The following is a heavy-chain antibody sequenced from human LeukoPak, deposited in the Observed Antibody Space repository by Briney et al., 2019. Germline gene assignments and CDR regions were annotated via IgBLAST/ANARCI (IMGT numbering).Heavy chain of an antibody. CDR3: AKSIAVQALYY. CDR1: GFTFSTYG. Sequence: GGSLRLSCGAAGFTFSTYGKTWVRQAPGKGLEWVSGITWNSGSIGYADSVKGRFTISGDNAKNSLYLQMNSLRAEDTALYYCAKSIAVQALYYWGQGTLVTVSS. CDR2: ITWNSGSI. J-gene: IGHJ4*02. V-gene: IGHV3-9*01. D-gene: IGHD2/OR15-2a*01.